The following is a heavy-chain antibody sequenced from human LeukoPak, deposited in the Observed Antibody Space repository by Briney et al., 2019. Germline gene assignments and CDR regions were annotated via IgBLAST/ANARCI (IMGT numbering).Heavy chain of an antibody. D-gene: IGHD1-26*01. CDR1: GFTFSDFT. CDR2: IRDKAASYAT. J-gene: IGHJ4*02. V-gene: IGHV3-73*01. Sequence: PGGSLRLSCVASGFTFSDFTMHWVRQASGKGLEWVGRIRDKAASYATVHAASMKGRFTISRDDSKNTAYLQMNSLRTEDAAVYYCAKGPAWELLLNYFDYWGQGTLVTVSS. CDR3: AKGPAWELLLNYFDY.